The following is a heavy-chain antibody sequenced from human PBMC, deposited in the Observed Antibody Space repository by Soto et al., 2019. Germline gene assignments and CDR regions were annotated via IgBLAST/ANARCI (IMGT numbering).Heavy chain of an antibody. D-gene: IGHD6-19*01. Sequence: SETLSLTCAVSGGSIRSGGYSWSWIRQPPGKGLEWIGYIYHSGSTNYNPSLKSRVTISVDRSKNQFSLKLSSVTAADTAVYYCARGVAGSFVDVWGQGTTVTVSS. CDR3: ARGVAGSFVDV. V-gene: IGHV4-30-2*01. CDR2: IYHSGST. J-gene: IGHJ6*02. CDR1: GGSIRSGGYS.